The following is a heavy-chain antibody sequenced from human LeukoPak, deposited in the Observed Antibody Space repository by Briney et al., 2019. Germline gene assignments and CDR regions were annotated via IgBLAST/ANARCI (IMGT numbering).Heavy chain of an antibody. D-gene: IGHD2-15*01. V-gene: IGHV4-34*01. CDR2: INHSGST. CDR3: ARGRYCSGGSCYVDY. Sequence: SSETLSLTCAVYGGSFSGYYCSWIRQPPPKGLDWVGEINHSGSTNYNPSLKSRVTISVDTSKNHFSLKLSSVTAADTAVYYCARGRYCSGGSCYVDYWGQGTLVTVSS. CDR1: GGSFSGYY. J-gene: IGHJ4*02.